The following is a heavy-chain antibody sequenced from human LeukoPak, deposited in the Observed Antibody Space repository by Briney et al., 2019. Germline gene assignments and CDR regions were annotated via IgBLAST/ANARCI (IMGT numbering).Heavy chain of an antibody. V-gene: IGHV1-69*13. J-gene: IGHJ6*02. CDR1: GGTFSSYA. D-gene: IGHD2-2*01. CDR3: ASDPHCSSTSCYYYYGMDV. Sequence: SVKVSCKASGGTFSSYAISWVRQAPGQGLEWMGGIIPIFGTANYAQKFQGRVTITADESTSTAYMELSSLRSEDTAVYYCASDPHCSSTSCYYYYGMDVWGQGTTVTVSS. CDR2: IIPIFGTA.